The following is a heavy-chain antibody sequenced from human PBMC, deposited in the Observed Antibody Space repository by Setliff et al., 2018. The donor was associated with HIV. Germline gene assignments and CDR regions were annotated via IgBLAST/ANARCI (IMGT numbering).Heavy chain of an antibody. J-gene: IGHJ6*02. CDR3: AGEERNARAVSGYFYYGTDV. CDR2: MCHGGNNN. CDR1: GYSISSDYC. D-gene: IGHD1-1*01. Sequence: PSETLSLTCGVSGYSISSDYCLGWIRQPPGKGLDWIGDMCHGGNNNSYNPSLKSRVTISVDTSKRQFSLKLSSVTAADTAVYYCAGEERNARAVSGYFYYGTDVWGQGTMVTVS. V-gene: IGHV4-38-2*02.